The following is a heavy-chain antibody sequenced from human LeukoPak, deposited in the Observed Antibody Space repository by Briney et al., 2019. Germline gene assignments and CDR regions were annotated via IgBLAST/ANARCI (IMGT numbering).Heavy chain of an antibody. V-gene: IGHV4-4*07. CDR2: IYTSGST. J-gene: IGHJ3*02. D-gene: IGHD3-22*01. Sequence: SETLSLTCTVSGGSISSYYWSWIRQPAGKGLEWIGRIYTSGSTSYNPSLKSRVTISVDKSKNQFSLKLSSVTAADTAVYYCARVVDYYDSSGYLPDAFDIWGQGTMVTVSS. CDR1: GGSISSYY. CDR3: ARVVDYYDSSGYLPDAFDI.